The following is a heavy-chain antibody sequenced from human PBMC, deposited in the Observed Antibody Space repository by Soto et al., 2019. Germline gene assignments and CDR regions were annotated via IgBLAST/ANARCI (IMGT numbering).Heavy chain of an antibody. CDR2: IIPIFGTT. J-gene: IGHJ5*02. V-gene: IGHV1-69*01. CDR1: GGTFSSYA. Sequence: QVQLVQSGAEVKKPGSSVKVSCKASGGTFSSYAISWVRQAPGQGLEWMGGIIPIFGTTNYAQKFQGRVTITADESTSTAYMELSSLRSEDTAVYYCARGRRYYDFWSGYDHSHVIPGNNWFDPWGQGTLVTVSS. D-gene: IGHD3-3*01. CDR3: ARGRRYYDFWSGYDHSHVIPGNNWFDP.